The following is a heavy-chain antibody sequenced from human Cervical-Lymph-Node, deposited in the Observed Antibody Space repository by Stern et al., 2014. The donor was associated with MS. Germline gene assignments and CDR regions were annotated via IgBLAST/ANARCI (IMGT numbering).Heavy chain of an antibody. V-gene: IGHV3-30-3*01. CDR2: TSDDGAKN. CDR1: GFTFRNYA. Sequence: VHLVESGGGVVQPGRSLRLSCVASGFTFRNYAMHWVRQAPGKGLEWVAVTSDDGAKNYYADSVRGRFTVSRNNSKNTLYLQISSLRPDDTATYYCARSAHSDYWGQGSLVIVSS. J-gene: IGHJ4*02. D-gene: IGHD3-3*02. CDR3: ARSAHSDY.